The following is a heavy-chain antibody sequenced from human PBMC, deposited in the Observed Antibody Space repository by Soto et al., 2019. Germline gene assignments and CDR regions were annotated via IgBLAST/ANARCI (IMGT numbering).Heavy chain of an antibody. CDR2: IYPGDSDT. V-gene: IGHV5-51*01. D-gene: IGHD3-16*01. CDR1: GYSVTSYW. Sequence: PGESVKISCKGSGYSVTSYWSGWVRQMPGKGLEWMGIIYPGDSDTRYSPSFQGQVTISADKSISTAYLQWSSLKASDTAMYYCARRKSGLALRVFAFDIWGQGTMVTVSS. J-gene: IGHJ3*02. CDR3: ARRKSGLALRVFAFDI.